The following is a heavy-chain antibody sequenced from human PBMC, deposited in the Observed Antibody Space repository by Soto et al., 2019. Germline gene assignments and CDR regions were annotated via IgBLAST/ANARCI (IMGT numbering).Heavy chain of an antibody. CDR3: ARGVVRPLDY. J-gene: IGHJ4*02. CDR1: GDSVSSNSAA. CDR2: TYYRSKWNY. V-gene: IGHV6-1*01. D-gene: IGHD3-10*01. Sequence: QVQLQQSGPGLVKPSQTLSLTCAISGDSVSSNSAAWNWIRQSPSRGLEWLGRTYYRSKWNYDYAVSLKXXIXIXXHTSKNQCSLQLSSLTPEDTAVYYCARGVVRPLDYWGQGTLVTVSS.